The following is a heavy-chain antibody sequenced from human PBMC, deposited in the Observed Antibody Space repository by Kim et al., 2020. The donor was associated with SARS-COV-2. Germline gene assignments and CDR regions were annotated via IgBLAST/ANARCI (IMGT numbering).Heavy chain of an antibody. Sequence: ASVKVSCKASGYTFISYAMHWVRQAPGQRLEYMGWIIAGNGNTKYSQKFQGRVTITRDTSASTAYLELSSLTSEDTAVYYFAFQDSWSMQSYFWGQGTLV. CDR1: GYTFISYA. V-gene: IGHV1-3*01. J-gene: IGHJ4*02. CDR2: IIAGNGNT. D-gene: IGHD1-26*01. CDR3: AFQDSWSMQSYF.